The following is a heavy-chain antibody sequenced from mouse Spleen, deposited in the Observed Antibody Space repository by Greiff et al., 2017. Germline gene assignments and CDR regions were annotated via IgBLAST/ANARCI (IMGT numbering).Heavy chain of an antibody. V-gene: IGHV5-9-4*01. CDR3: ARIDYYGSSSWFAY. Sequence: EVKLMESGGGLVKPGGSLKLSCAASGFTFSSYAMSWVRQSPEKRLEWVAEISSGGSYTYYPDTVTGRFTISRDNAKNTLYLEMSSLRSEDTAMYYCARIDYYGSSSWFAYWGQGTLVTVSA. CDR2: ISSGGSYT. D-gene: IGHD1-1*01. CDR1: GFTFSSYA. J-gene: IGHJ3*01.